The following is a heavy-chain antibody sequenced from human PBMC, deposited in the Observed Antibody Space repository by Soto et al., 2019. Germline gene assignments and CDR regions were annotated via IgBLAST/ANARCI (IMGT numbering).Heavy chain of an antibody. V-gene: IGHV4-34*01. J-gene: IGHJ4*02. CDR1: GGSFSGHY. Sequence: ETLSLTCAVNGGSFSGHYWSWIRQPPGKGLEWIGKINHSGSTNYNPSLKSRVTISVDTSKNQFSLKLSSVTAADTAVYYCARAIGGVIVPKRLYYFDYWGQGTLVTVSS. CDR3: ARAIGGVIVPKRLYYFDY. D-gene: IGHD3-16*02. CDR2: INHSGST.